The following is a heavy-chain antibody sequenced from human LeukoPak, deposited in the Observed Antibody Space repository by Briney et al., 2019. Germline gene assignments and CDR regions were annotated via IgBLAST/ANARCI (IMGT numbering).Heavy chain of an antibody. V-gene: IGHV3-30*04. CDR1: GFTFSSYA. Sequence: GGSLRLSCAASGFTFSSYAMHWVRKAPGKGLEWVAVISYDGSNKYYTDSVKGRFTISRDNSKNTLYLQMNSLRAEDTAVYYCARDWRLSTVTTIDPWGQGTLVTVSS. CDR2: ISYDGSNK. CDR3: ARDWRLSTVTTIDP. D-gene: IGHD4-17*01. J-gene: IGHJ5*02.